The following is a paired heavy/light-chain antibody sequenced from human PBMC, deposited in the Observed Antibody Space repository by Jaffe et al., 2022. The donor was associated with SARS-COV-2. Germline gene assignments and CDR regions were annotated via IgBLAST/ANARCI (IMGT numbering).Heavy chain of an antibody. V-gene: IGHV1-69*02. J-gene: IGHJ6*02. D-gene: IGHD6-19*01. Sequence: QVQLVQSGAEVKKPGSSVKVSCKASGGTFSSYTISWVRQAPGQGLEWMGRIIPILGIANYAQKFQGRVTITADKSTSTAYMELSSLRSEDTAVYYCARGAVAGHEAGHYYYYGMDVWGQGTTVTVSS. CDR2: IIPILGIA. CDR3: ARGAVAGHEAGHYYYYGMDV. CDR1: GGTFSSYT.
Light chain of an antibody. CDR3: YSTDSSGNHRGV. Sequence: SYELTQPPSVSVSPGQTARITCSGDALPKKYAYWYQQKSGQAPVLVIYEDSKRPSGIPERFSGSSSGTMATLTISGAQVEDEADYYCYSTDSSGNHRGVFGGGTKLTVL. J-gene: IGLJ3*02. CDR1: ALPKKY. V-gene: IGLV3-10*01. CDR2: EDS.